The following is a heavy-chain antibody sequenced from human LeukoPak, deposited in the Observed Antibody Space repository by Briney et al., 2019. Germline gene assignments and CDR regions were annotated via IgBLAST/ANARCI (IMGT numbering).Heavy chain of an antibody. V-gene: IGHV4-59*01. CDR1: GGSISSYY. Sequence: SETLSLTCTVSGGSISSYYWSWIRQPPGKGLQWIGYIYYTGSTSYNPSFKSRVTISLDTFKNHFSLKLTSVTAVDTAVYYCARTKMVVVAATQEYAFDIWGQGTMVTVSS. J-gene: IGHJ3*02. CDR3: ARTKMVVVAATQEYAFDI. D-gene: IGHD2-15*01. CDR2: IYYTGST.